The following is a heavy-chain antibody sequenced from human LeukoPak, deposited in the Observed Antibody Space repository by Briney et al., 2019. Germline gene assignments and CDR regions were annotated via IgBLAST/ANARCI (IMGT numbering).Heavy chain of an antibody. CDR3: SSPIEISPGG. CDR1: GFTFDDYA. Sequence: GGSLRLSCAASGFTFDDYAMHWVRQAPGKGLEWVSGISWNSGSIGYADSVKGRFTISRDNAKNSLYLQMNSLKTEDTAVYYCSSPIEISPGGWGQGTLVTVSS. J-gene: IGHJ4*02. D-gene: IGHD5-24*01. V-gene: IGHV3-9*01. CDR2: ISWNSGSI.